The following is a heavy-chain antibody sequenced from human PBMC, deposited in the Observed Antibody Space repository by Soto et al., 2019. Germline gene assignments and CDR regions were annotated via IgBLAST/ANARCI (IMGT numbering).Heavy chain of an antibody. J-gene: IGHJ5*02. CDR2: IAYDGSNK. CDR3: AKDNCVSTSCYRLYNWFDP. CDR1: GFTFSSYG. Sequence: QVQLVESGGGVVQPGRSLRLSCVASGFTFSSYGMHWVRQAPGKGLEWVAVIAYDGSNKYYGDSVKGRFTISRDNSKNTLYLQMNSLRAEDTAVYYCAKDNCVSTSCYRLYNWFDPWGQGTLVTVSS. V-gene: IGHV3-30*18. D-gene: IGHD2-2*01.